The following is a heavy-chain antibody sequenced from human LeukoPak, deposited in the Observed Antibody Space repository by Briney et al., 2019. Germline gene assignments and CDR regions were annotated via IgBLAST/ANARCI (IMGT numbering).Heavy chain of an antibody. CDR1: GFTFSSYW. CDR2: INIDGSST. CDR3: ARGRFTYYYGSGSPGPFGY. J-gene: IGHJ4*02. D-gene: IGHD3-10*01. Sequence: GGSLRLSCAASGFTFSSYWMHWLRQAPGKGLVWVSRINIDGSSTNYADSVKGRFTISRDNAKNTLYLQMNSLRAEDTAVSYCARGRFTYYYGSGSPGPFGYWGQGTLVTVSS. V-gene: IGHV3-74*01.